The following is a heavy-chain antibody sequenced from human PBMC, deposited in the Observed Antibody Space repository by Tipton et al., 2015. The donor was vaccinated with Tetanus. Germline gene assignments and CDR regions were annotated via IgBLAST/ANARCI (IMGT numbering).Heavy chain of an antibody. V-gene: IGHV4-59*07. CDR3: ARAGEGGYGATMGFYYYYMDV. CDR1: GASISTYS. Sequence: TLSLTCTVSGASISTYSWTWIRQSPGKGLEWIAYLHFSGNTNYNPSLKTRVTMSPDTSKNQVSLRLNSVTAADTAVYYCARAGEGGYGATMGFYYYYMDVWGEGTTVTVSS. CDR2: LHFSGNT. D-gene: IGHD5-12*01. J-gene: IGHJ6*03.